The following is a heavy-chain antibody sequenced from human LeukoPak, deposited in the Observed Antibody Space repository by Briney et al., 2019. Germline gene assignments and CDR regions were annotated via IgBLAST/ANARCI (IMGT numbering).Heavy chain of an antibody. V-gene: IGHV1-2*02. CDR3: ALTLSLYYYYYMDV. Sequence: ASVKVSCKASGYTFTSYYMHWVRQAPGQGLEWMGWINPNSGGTNYAQKFQGRVTMTRDTSISTAYMELSRLRSDDTAVYYCALTLSLYYYYYMDVWGKGTTVTVSS. D-gene: IGHD1-14*01. CDR1: GYTFTSYY. CDR2: INPNSGGT. J-gene: IGHJ6*03.